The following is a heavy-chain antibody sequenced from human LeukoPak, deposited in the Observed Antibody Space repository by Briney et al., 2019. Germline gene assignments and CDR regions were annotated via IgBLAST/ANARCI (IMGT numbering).Heavy chain of an antibody. J-gene: IGHJ4*02. CDR3: AKKPITMVRGGVFDY. D-gene: IGHD3-10*01. CDR2: ISSSGSTI. CDR1: GFTFSSYE. Sequence: GGSLRLSCAASGFTFSSYEMNWVRQAPGKGLEWVSYISSSGSTIYYADSVKGRFTISRDNSKNTLYLQMSSLRAEDTAVYYCAKKPITMVRGGVFDYWGQGTLVTVSS. V-gene: IGHV3-48*03.